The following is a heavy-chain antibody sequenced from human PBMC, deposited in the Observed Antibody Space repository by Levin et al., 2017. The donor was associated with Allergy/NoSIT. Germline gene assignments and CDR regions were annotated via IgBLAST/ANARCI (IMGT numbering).Heavy chain of an antibody. Sequence: SLKISCIASGFGFDDYGMHWVRQRPGKALEWVSSINWDGRHVAYADSVKGRFTISRDNAKQSLYLQMNSLRPEDTALYYCARLYSYFYGMDVWGRGTTVAVSS. J-gene: IGHJ6*01. CDR2: INWDGRHV. V-gene: IGHV3-9*01. D-gene: IGHD3-16*02. CDR3: ARLYSYFYGMDV. CDR1: GFGFDDYG.